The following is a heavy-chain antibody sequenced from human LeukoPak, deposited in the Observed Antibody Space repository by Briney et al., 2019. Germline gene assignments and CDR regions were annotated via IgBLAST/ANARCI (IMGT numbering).Heavy chain of an antibody. CDR2: INSDGSST. CDR3: ATDEAATGRLDY. V-gene: IGHV3-74*01. J-gene: IGHJ4*02. Sequence: GGSLRLSCAASGFNFRNYWMHWLRQAPGKGLVWVSRINSDGSSTSYADSVKGRFTISRDNAENTLYLQINSLRAEDTAVYYCATDEAATGRLDYWGQGTLVTDSS. CDR1: GFNFRNYW. D-gene: IGHD1-1*01.